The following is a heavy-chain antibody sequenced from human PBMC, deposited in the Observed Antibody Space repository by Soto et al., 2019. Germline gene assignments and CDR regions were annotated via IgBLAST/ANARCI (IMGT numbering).Heavy chain of an antibody. Sequence: SVKVSCRVSGYTLREGCMHWVRQAPGPALEWMGGFEPDSAETISTAEFQGRVNMTEDPSTNTVFMDLSRLISEATAVYYCVIAENCNGGTRYSGHNWFDPSG. CDR1: GYTLREGC. V-gene: IGHV1-24*01. CDR2: FEPDSAET. CDR3: VIAENCNGGTRYSGHNWFDP. J-gene: IGHJ5*02. D-gene: IGHD2-15*01.